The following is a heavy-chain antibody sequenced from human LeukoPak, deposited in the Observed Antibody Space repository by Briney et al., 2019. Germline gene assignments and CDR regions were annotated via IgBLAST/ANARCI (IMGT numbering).Heavy chain of an antibody. Sequence: GGSLRLSCAASGFTFSSYSMNWVRQAPGKGLEWVSYISSSSSTIYYADSVKGRFTISRDNAKNSLYLQMNSLRAEDTAVYYCATDYDILTGYQYSPDYWAREPWSPSPQ. CDR2: ISSSSSTI. CDR1: GFTFSSYS. D-gene: IGHD3-9*01. V-gene: IGHV3-48*04. CDR3: ATDYDILTGYQYSPDY. J-gene: IGHJ4*02.